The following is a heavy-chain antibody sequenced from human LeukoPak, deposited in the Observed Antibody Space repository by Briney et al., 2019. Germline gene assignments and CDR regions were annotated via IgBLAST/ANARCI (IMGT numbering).Heavy chain of an antibody. J-gene: IGHJ4*02. Sequence: GGSLRLSFAASGFTFISYERNWGRRAPGKGLGGVSYISSSGSTIYYADSLKGRFTMCRDNAKNSMYLHMNSLRAEDTAVYYCAASYGSGSYYIRLHYFDYWGQGTLVTVSS. V-gene: IGHV3-48*03. CDR2: ISSSGSTI. D-gene: IGHD3-10*01. CDR1: GFTFISYE. CDR3: AASYGSGSYYIRLHYFDY.